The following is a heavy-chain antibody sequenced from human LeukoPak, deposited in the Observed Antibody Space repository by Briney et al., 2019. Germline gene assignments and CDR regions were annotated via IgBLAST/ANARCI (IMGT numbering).Heavy chain of an antibody. D-gene: IGHD4-17*01. V-gene: IGHV3-23*01. J-gene: IGHJ4*02. Sequence: GGSLRLSCAASGFTFSSYAMSWVRQAPGKGLEWVSAISGSGGSTYYADSVKGRFTISRDNSKNTLYLQMNSLRAEDTAVYYCARDPVYGDYEDYWGQGTLVTVSS. CDR2: ISGSGGST. CDR1: GFTFSSYA. CDR3: ARDPVYGDYEDY.